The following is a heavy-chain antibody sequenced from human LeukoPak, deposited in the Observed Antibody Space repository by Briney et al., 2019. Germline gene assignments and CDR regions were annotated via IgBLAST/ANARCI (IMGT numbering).Heavy chain of an antibody. V-gene: IGHV3-48*02. D-gene: IGHD3-22*01. CDR1: GFTFSSYS. J-gene: IGHJ6*02. CDR2: ISSSGSTI. Sequence: PGGSLRLPCAASGFTFSSYSMNWVRQAPGKGLEWVSYISSSGSTIYYADSVKGRFTISRDNAKNSLYLQMNSLRDEDTAVYYCARGGSGYGDYYYFYAMDVWGQGTTVTVSS. CDR3: ARGGSGYGDYYYFYAMDV.